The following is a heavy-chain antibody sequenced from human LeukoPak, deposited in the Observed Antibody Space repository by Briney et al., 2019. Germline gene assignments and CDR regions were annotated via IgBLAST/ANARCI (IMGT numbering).Heavy chain of an antibody. CDR1: GYSISSGYY. V-gene: IGHV4-38-2*02. Sequence: SETLSLTCTVSGYSISSGYYWGWIRQPPGKGLEWIGSIYHSGRTFYNPSLKSRVTISVDTSKNQFSLKLTSVTAADTAVYYCARDRDRLDPWGQGTLVTVSS. CDR2: IYHSGRT. D-gene: IGHD3-10*01. CDR3: ARDRDRLDP. J-gene: IGHJ5*02.